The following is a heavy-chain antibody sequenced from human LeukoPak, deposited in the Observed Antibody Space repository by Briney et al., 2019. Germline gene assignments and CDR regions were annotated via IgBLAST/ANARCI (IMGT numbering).Heavy chain of an antibody. V-gene: IGHV4-34*01. Sequence: SETLSLTCAVYGGSFSGYYWSWIRQPPGKGLEWIGEINHSGSTNYNPSLKSRVTISVDTSKNQFSLKLSSVTAADTAVYYCARLSSGSYLSNIDYWGQGTLVTVSS. CDR2: INHSGST. D-gene: IGHD1-26*01. CDR3: ARLSSGSYLSNIDY. J-gene: IGHJ4*02. CDR1: GGSFSGYY.